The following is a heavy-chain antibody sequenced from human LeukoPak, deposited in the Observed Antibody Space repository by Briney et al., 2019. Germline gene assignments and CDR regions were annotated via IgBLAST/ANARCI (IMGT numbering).Heavy chain of an antibody. J-gene: IGHJ4*02. CDR1: GFTFSSYW. CDR2: INSDGSST. CDR3: ARSGGYSSSWSIFDC. Sequence: GGSLRLSCAASGFTFSSYWMHWVRQAPGKGLVWVSRINSDGSSTSYADFVKGRFTISRDNAKNTLYLQMNSLRAEDTAVYYCARSGGYSSSWSIFDCWGQGTLVTVSS. V-gene: IGHV3-74*01. D-gene: IGHD6-13*01.